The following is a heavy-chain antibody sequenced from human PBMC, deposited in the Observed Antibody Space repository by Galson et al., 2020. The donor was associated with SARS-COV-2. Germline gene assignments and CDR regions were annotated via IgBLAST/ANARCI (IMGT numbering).Heavy chain of an antibody. J-gene: IGHJ4*02. V-gene: IGHV3-33*06. CDR1: GFTFSSYG. Sequence: GESLKISCAASGFTFSSYGMHWVRQAPGKGLEWVAVIWYDGSNKYYADSVKGRFTISRDNSKNTLYLQMNSLRAEDTAVYYCAKDLAINSGYDLWGQGTLVTVSS. CDR3: AKDLAINSGYDL. D-gene: IGHD5-12*01. CDR2: IWYDGSNK.